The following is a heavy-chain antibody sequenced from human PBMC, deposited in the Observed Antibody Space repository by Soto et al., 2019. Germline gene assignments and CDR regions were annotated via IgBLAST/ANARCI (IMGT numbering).Heavy chain of an antibody. J-gene: IGHJ6*02. CDR3: ARLAVVGATVRGYYYYGMDV. V-gene: IGHV3-13*01. CDR1: GFSFSSCE. D-gene: IGHD1-26*01. CDR2: IGTAGDT. Sequence: WGSLRLSSAASGFSFSSCELHWICQATGKGLEWVSAIGTAGDTYYPGSVKRRFTISRENATNSFYLQMNRLRAGDTAVYYCARLAVVGATVRGYYYYGMDVWGQGTTVTVSS.